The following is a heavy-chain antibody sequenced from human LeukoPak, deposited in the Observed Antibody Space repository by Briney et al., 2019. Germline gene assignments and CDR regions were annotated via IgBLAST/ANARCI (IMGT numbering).Heavy chain of an antibody. CDR2: INHSGST. J-gene: IGHJ4*02. CDR1: GGSISGYY. D-gene: IGHD2-21*02. CDR3: ARHLRVTANPFDY. V-gene: IGHV4-34*01. Sequence: SETLSLTCTVSGGSISGYYWSWIRQPPGKGLEWIGEINHSGSTNYNPSLKSRVTISVDTSKNQFSLKLSSVTAADTAVYYCARHLRVTANPFDYWGQGTLVTVSS.